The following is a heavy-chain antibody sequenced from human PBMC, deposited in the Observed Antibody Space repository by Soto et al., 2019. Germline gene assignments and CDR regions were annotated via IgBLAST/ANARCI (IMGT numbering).Heavy chain of an antibody. D-gene: IGHD3-10*01. CDR3: ASFSGSYYNPFDY. CDR2: IYYSGST. Sequence: SETLSLTCTVSGGSISSSSYYWGWIRQPPGKGLEWIGSIYYSGSTYYNPSLKSRVTISVDTSKNQFSLKLSSVTAADTAVYYCASFSGSYYNPFDYWGQGTLVTVSS. V-gene: IGHV4-39*01. CDR1: GGSISSSSYY. J-gene: IGHJ4*02.